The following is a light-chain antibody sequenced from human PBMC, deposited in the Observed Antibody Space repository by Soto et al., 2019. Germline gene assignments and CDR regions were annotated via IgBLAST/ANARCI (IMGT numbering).Light chain of an antibody. CDR3: QQYDSSPRT. Sequence: VLTQSQGTLSLSPGERASLSGRASQSVSSSYLAWYQQKPGQAPRLLIYGASSRATGIPDRFSGSGSGTDFTLTISRLEPEDLAVYWCQQYDSSPRTFGQGTKVDI. CDR2: GAS. V-gene: IGKV3-20*01. CDR1: QSVSSSY. J-gene: IGKJ1*01.